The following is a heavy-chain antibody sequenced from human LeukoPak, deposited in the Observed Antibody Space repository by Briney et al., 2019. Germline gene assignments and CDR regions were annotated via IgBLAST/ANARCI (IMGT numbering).Heavy chain of an antibody. D-gene: IGHD6-13*01. CDR3: ARAKGAAGFRYFDY. CDR2: INHSGST. CDR1: GGSFSGYY. J-gene: IGHJ4*02. V-gene: IGHV4-34*01. Sequence: SETLSLTCAVYGGSFSGYYWSWIRQPPGKGLEWIGEINHSGSTNYNPSLESRVTISVDTSKNQFSLKLSSVTAADTAVYYCARAKGAAGFRYFDYWGQGTLVTVSS.